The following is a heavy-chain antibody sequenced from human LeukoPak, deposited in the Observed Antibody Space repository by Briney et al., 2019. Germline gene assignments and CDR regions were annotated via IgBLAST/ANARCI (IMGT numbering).Heavy chain of an antibody. CDR1: GFTFSSYA. V-gene: IGHV3-30*04. CDR3: ARDRGYCSGGSCYRFDY. CDR2: ISYDGSNK. J-gene: IGHJ4*02. D-gene: IGHD2-15*01. Sequence: GGSLRLSCAASGFTFSSYAMHWVRQAPGKGLEWVAVISYDGSNKYYADSVKGRFTISRDNSKNTLYLQMNSLRAEDTAVYYCARDRGYCSGGSCYRFDYWGQGTLVTVSS.